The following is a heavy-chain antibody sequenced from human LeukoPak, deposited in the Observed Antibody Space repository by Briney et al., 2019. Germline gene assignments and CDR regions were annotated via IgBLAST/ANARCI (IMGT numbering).Heavy chain of an antibody. CDR2: VYYSGST. Sequence: SGTLSLTCTVSGGSISSSSYYWSWIRQPPGKGLEWIGSVYYSGSTYYNPSLKSRITISVDTSKNQFSLNLSSVTAADTAVYYCARRSVYSYFDYWGQGTLVTVSS. J-gene: IGHJ4*02. CDR3: ARRSVYSYFDY. CDR1: GGSISSSSYY. V-gene: IGHV4-39*01. D-gene: IGHD4-11*01.